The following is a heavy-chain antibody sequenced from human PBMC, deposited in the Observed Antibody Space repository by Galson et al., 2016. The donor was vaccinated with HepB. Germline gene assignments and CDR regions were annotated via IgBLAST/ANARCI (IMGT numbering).Heavy chain of an antibody. V-gene: IGHV1-3*01. J-gene: IGHJ4*02. CDR3: ATRYYGIWH. CDR2: FSGGNGNP. Sequence: SVKVYCKASGYTFTSSTIHWVRQAPGQRLEWMGWFSGGNGNPRYSQNFQGIVTITRDTSASTAYMELSSLRSEDTAVYYCATRYYGIWHWGQGTLVTVSS. CDR1: GYTFTSST. D-gene: IGHD3-9*01.